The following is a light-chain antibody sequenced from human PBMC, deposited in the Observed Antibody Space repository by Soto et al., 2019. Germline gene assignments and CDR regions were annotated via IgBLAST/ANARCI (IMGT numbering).Light chain of an antibody. CDR1: QGISSY. Sequence: DIQLTQAPSFLSASVGDRVTITCRASQGISSYLAWYQQKPGKAPKLLIYAASTLQSGVPSRFSGSGSGTELTLTISSLQPEDFATYYCHQLNSYPRTFGQGTKVEIK. V-gene: IGKV1-9*01. CDR3: HQLNSYPRT. J-gene: IGKJ1*01. CDR2: AAS.